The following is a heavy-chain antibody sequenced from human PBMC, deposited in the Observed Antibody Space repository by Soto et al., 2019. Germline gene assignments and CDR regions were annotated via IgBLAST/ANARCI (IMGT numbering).Heavy chain of an antibody. Sequence: SETLSLTCSVSGGSINSSSYFWGWVRQPPRKGLEWIGSIYYSGSTYYNPSLRSRVTISVDTSKNQFSLKLSSVTAADTAVFYCARHYSSGSRNWFDPWGQGTLVTVSS. CDR3: ARHYSSGSRNWFDP. V-gene: IGHV4-39*01. D-gene: IGHD6-19*01. CDR2: IYYSGST. CDR1: GGSINSSSYF. J-gene: IGHJ5*02.